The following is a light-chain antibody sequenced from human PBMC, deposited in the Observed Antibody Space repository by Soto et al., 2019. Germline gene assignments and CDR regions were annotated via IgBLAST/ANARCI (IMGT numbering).Light chain of an antibody. CDR3: AAYTTSSTLV. V-gene: IGLV2-14*03. CDR1: SADVGAFDY. Sequence: QSAPTQPASVSGSPGQSITISCAGTSADVGAFDYVSWYQHHPGKVPKLMIYDVSDRPSGVSTRFSGSKSANMASLTISGLQPDDDAEYYGAAYTTSSTLVFGGGTKRTVL. J-gene: IGLJ3*02. CDR2: DVS.